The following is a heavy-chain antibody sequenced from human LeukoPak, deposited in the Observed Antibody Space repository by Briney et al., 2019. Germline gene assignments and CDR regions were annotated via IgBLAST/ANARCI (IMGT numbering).Heavy chain of an antibody. CDR1: GFTFSNAW. V-gene: IGHV3-21*01. Sequence: GGSLRLSCAASGFTFSNAWMSWVRQAPGKGLEWVSSISSSSSYIYYADSVKGRFTISRDNAKNSLYLQMNSLRAEDTAVYYCARGIVPITIFGVVIIRDYFDYWGQGTLVTVSS. CDR2: ISSSSSYI. D-gene: IGHD3-3*01. CDR3: ARGIVPITIFGVVIIRDYFDY. J-gene: IGHJ4*02.